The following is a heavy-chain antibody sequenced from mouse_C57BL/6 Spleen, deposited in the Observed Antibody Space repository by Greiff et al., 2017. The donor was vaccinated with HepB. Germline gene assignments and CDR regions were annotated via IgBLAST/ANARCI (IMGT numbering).Heavy chain of an antibody. CDR3: AREARWLLQSFDY. CDR1: GYTFTDYY. J-gene: IGHJ2*01. Sequence: EVQLQQSGPELVKPGASVKISCKASGYTFTDYYMNWVKQSHGKSLEWIGDINPNNGGTSYNQKFKGKATLTVDKSSSTAYMELRSLTSEDSAVYYCAREARWLLQSFDYWGQGTTLTVSS. D-gene: IGHD2-3*01. V-gene: IGHV1-26*01. CDR2: INPNNGGT.